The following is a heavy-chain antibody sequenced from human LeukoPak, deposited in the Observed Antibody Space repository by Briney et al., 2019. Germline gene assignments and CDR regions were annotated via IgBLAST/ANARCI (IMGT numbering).Heavy chain of an antibody. Sequence: SETLSLTCAVYGGSFSGYYWSWIRQPLGKGLEWIGEINHSGSTNYNPSLKSRVTISVDTSKNQFSLKLSSVTAADTAVYYRARQSTIYQPGYYYYYYMDVWGKGTTVTVSS. CDR2: INHSGST. CDR1: GGSFSGYY. CDR3: ARQSTIYQPGYYYYYYMDV. D-gene: IGHD3-9*01. V-gene: IGHV4-34*01. J-gene: IGHJ6*03.